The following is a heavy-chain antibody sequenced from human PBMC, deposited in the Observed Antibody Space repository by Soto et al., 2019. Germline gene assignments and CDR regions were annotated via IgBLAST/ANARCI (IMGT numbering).Heavy chain of an antibody. J-gene: IGHJ4*02. V-gene: IGHV3-23*01. CDR1: GFTFSSYA. Sequence: PGGSLRLSCAASGFTFSSYAMSWVRQAPGKGLEWVSAISGSGGSTYYADSVKGRFTISRDNSKNTLYLQMNSLRAEDTAVYYWAKDVEQQLVRFDYWGQGTLVTVAS. D-gene: IGHD6-13*01. CDR2: ISGSGGST. CDR3: AKDVEQQLVRFDY.